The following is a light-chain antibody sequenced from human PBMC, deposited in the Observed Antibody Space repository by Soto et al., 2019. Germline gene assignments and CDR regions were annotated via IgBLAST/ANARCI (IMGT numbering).Light chain of an antibody. V-gene: IGKV3-15*01. CDR1: QSGSSK. Sequence: EIVLTQSPGTLSVSPGERATLSCRASQSGSSKLAWYQQKPGQAPRLLFYGASTGATGIPARFSGSGSETEFTLSISSLQSEDFAVYYCQQYHDWPGTFGQGTKVEIK. J-gene: IGKJ1*01. CDR2: GAS. CDR3: QQYHDWPGT.